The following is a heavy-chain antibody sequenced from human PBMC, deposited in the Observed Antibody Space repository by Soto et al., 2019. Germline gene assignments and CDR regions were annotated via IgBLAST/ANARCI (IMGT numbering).Heavy chain of an antibody. CDR2: INPRGGFT. CDR3: AREENSGRDGFDY. V-gene: IGHV1-46*01. Sequence: QVHLVQSGAEVKKPGASVKVSCKASGYTFTTYYIRWVRQAPGQGLEWMGVINPRGGFTNYAQKFQGRVTMTRDTSTSTGYMELSSLRSEDTAVFYCAREENSGRDGFDYWGQGTLVTVS. CDR1: GYTFTTYY. D-gene: IGHD1-26*01. J-gene: IGHJ4*02.